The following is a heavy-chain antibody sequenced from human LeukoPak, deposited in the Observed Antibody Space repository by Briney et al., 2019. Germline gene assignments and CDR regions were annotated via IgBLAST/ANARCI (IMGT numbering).Heavy chain of an antibody. D-gene: IGHD4-11*01. Sequence: GGSLRLSCAASGFTFSSYAMSWVRQAPGKGLEWVSAISGSGGSTYYADSVKGRFTISRDNSKNTLYLQMNSLRAEDTAVYYCAKDPASIRGVGNYLWGQGTLVTVSS. J-gene: IGHJ4*02. V-gene: IGHV3-23*01. CDR2: ISGSGGST. CDR3: AKDPASIRGVGNYL. CDR1: GFTFSSYA.